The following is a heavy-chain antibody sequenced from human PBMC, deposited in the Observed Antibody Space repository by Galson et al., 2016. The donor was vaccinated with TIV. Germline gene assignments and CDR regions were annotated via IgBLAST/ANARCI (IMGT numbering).Heavy chain of an antibody. V-gene: IGHV3-48*04. CDR1: GFTFSSWH. J-gene: IGHJ3*01. CDR2: ITYTSATI. CDR3: SRPGNYDGDRRGAFDL. D-gene: IGHD4-23*01. Sequence: SLRLSCAASGFTFSSWHMDWVRQAPGEGLEWISFITYTSATIYYADSVKGRFTVSRDNAKNSLYLQMNSLIAEDTAVYYCSRPGNYDGDRRGAFDLWGQGTMVTVSP.